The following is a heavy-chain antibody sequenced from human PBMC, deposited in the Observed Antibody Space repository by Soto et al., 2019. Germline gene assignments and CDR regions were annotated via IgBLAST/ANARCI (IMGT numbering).Heavy chain of an antibody. CDR3: AKDRRSVTMRVRS. D-gene: IGHD3-22*01. V-gene: IGHV3-30*18. J-gene: IGHJ4*02. CDR2: ISYDGSNK. Sequence: QSGGSLRLSCAASGFTFSSYGMHWVRQAPGKGLEWVAVISYDGSNKYYADSVKGRFTISRDNSKNTLYLQMNSLRAEDTAVYYCAKDRRSVTMRVRSWGQGTLFTVSS. CDR1: GFTFSSYG.